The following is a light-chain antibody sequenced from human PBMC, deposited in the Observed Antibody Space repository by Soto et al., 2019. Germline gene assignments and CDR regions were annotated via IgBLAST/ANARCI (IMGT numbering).Light chain of an antibody. CDR1: QGVRND. V-gene: IGKV1-17*01. Sequence: DIQMTQPPSSLSASVGDRVTITCRASQGVRNDLGWYQQKPGKAPEPLIYDASSLQSGVPSRFSGSGSGTEFTLTISSLQPEDFATYYCLQYNSYALTFGQGTKVDIQ. CDR3: LQYNSYALT. CDR2: DAS. J-gene: IGKJ1*01.